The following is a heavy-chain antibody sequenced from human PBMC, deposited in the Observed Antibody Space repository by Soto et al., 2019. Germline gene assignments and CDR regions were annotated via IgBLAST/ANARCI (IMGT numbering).Heavy chain of an antibody. V-gene: IGHV3-30*18. D-gene: IGHD3-16*02. CDR2: ISYDGSNK. J-gene: IGHJ3*02. Sequence: QVQLVESGGGVVQPGRSLRLSCAASGFTFSSYGMHWVRQAPGKGLEWVAVISYDGSNKYYADSVKGRFTISRDKSKNTLYLQMNSLRAEDTAVYYCAKVQGVSYPDDAFDIWGQGTMVTVSS. CDR1: GFTFSSYG. CDR3: AKVQGVSYPDDAFDI.